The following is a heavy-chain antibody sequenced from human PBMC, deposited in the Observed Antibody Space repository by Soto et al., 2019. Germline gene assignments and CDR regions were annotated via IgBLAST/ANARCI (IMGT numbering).Heavy chain of an antibody. CDR2: ISAYNGNT. J-gene: IGHJ4*02. V-gene: IGHV1-18*04. CDR1: GYTFSSYS. D-gene: IGHD2-2*01. CDR3: ARDMTDPDQIVVVPAAFDY. Sequence: QVQLVQSGAEVKKPGASVKVSCKTSGYTFSSYSISWVRQATRQGPEWMGWISAYNGNTKDAQNLQGRVTLTTDTSTSTAYMELRSLRSDDTAGYFCARDMTDPDQIVVVPAAFDYWGQGTLVTVSS.